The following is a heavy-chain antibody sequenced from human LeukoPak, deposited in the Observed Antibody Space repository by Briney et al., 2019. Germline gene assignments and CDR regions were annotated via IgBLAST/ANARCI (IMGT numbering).Heavy chain of an antibody. J-gene: IGHJ4*02. CDR3: VWFGETRGFDY. CDR2: ISSSSSTI. CDR1: GFTFSSYS. V-gene: IGHV3-48*01. D-gene: IGHD3-10*01. Sequence: GGSLRLSCAASGFTFSSYSMNWVRQAPGKGLEWVSYISSSSSTIYYADSVKGRFTISRDNAKNSLYLQMNSLRAEDTAVYYCVWFGETRGFDYWGQGTLVTVSS.